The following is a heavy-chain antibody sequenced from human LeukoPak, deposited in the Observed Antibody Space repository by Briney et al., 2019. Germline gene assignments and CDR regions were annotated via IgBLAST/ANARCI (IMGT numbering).Heavy chain of an antibody. CDR3: ARDPSKYSGYGIDYGDYYFDY. CDR1: GYTFTGYY. CDR2: INPNSGGT. J-gene: IGHJ4*02. V-gene: IGHV1-2*02. Sequence: ASVKVSCKASGYTFTGYYMHWVRQAPGQGLEWMGWINPNSGGTNYAQKFQGRVTMTRDTSISTAYMELSRLRSDDTAVYYCARDPSKYSGYGIDYGDYYFDYWGQGTLVTVSS. D-gene: IGHD4-17*01.